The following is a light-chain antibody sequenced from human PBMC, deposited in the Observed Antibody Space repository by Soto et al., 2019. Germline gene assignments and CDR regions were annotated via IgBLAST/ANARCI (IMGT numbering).Light chain of an antibody. V-gene: IGLV3-21*02. CDR3: QVWDSSSDHVA. CDR1: NIGSKS. CDR2: DDS. J-gene: IGLJ2*01. Sequence: SYELTQPPSVSVVPGQTARITCGGNNIGSKSVHWYQQKPGQAPVLVVYDDSDRPSGIPERFSGSNSGNTATLTISRVEAGDEADYYCQVWDSSSDHVAFGGGTKLTVL.